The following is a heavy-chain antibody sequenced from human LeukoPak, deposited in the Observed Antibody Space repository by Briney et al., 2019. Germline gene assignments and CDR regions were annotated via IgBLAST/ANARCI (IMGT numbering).Heavy chain of an antibody. Sequence: GGSLRLSCAASGFTFSSNAMNWVRQAPGKGLEWVSSISMGSTYIYYADSVKGRFTISRDNAKNSLYLQMDSLRDEDTAVYYCTRAPYSSGWYTVDFWGQGTLVTVSS. V-gene: IGHV3-21*01. CDR2: ISMGSTYI. CDR3: TRAPYSSGWYTVDF. J-gene: IGHJ4*02. CDR1: GFTFSSNA. D-gene: IGHD6-19*01.